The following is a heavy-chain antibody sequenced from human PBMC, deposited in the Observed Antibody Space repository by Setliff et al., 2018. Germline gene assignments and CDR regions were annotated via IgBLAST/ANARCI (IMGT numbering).Heavy chain of an antibody. CDR3: ARMSGFLYMDV. V-gene: IGHV4-61*09. Sequence: PSETLSLTCTVSDDSISSRHYYWSWIRQPAGKGLEWIGHIYTSWSTNYNPSLKSRLTISVDTSKNQFSLNLSSVTAADTAVYYCARMSGFLYMDVWGKGTTVTVSS. J-gene: IGHJ6*03. CDR2: IYTSWST. CDR1: DDSISSRHYY. D-gene: IGHD3-3*01.